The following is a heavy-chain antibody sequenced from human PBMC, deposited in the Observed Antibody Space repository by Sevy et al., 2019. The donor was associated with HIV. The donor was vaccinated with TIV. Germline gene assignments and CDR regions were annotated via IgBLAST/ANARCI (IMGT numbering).Heavy chain of an antibody. CDR1: GFTFSSYE. D-gene: IGHD6-13*01. J-gene: IGHJ6*02. Sequence: GGSLRLSCAASGFTFSSYEMNWVRQAPGKGLEWVSYISSSGSTIYYADSVKGRFTISRDNAKNSLYLQMNSLRAEDTAVYYCATNNPNSSSWFYYYYGMDVWGQGTTVTVSS. CDR2: ISSSGSTI. V-gene: IGHV3-48*03. CDR3: ATNNPNSSSWFYYYYGMDV.